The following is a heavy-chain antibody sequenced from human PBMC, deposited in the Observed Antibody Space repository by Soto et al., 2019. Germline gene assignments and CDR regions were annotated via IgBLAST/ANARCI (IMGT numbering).Heavy chain of an antibody. CDR2: IYSGGSI. V-gene: IGHV4-30-4*01. CDR3: ARGPSGDKVDY. J-gene: IGHJ4*02. CDR1: GGSISNVNVF. D-gene: IGHD7-27*01. Sequence: SETLSLTCIVSGGSISNVNVFWSWIRQRPDKCLECIGHIYSGGSIYNNPSLTNRVTTLVDPSYNQFSLQLCCGSSAHTADYYCARGPSGDKVDYWGQGTQVTVSS.